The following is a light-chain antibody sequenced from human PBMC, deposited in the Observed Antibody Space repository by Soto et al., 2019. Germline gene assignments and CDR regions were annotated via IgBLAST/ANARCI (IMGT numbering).Light chain of an antibody. J-gene: IGKJ5*01. Sequence: TQSPSTLSASVGDRVTITCRASQTIRSWLAWYQQKPGQAPRLLIYGASSRATGIPDRFSGSGSGTDFTLTISRLEPEDSAVYYCQQYGTLITFGQGTRLEIK. CDR3: QQYGTLIT. CDR2: GAS. CDR1: QTIRSW. V-gene: IGKV3-20*01.